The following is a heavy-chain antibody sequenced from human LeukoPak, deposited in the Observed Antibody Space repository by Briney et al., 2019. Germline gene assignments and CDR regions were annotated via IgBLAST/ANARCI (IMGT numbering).Heavy chain of an antibody. CDR3: ARLGHCRETNCYSDFYYMDV. CDR1: GGTFSTYA. V-gene: IGHV1-69*13. Sequence: APVKVSCKASGGTFSTYAISWVRQAPGQGLEWMGGIIPVFDKVNYAQKFQDRVTITADDSTTTAYMELSSLTSEDTAIYYCARLGHCRETNCYSDFYYMDVWGKGTTVIVSS. D-gene: IGHD2-2*02. CDR2: IIPVFDKV. J-gene: IGHJ6*03.